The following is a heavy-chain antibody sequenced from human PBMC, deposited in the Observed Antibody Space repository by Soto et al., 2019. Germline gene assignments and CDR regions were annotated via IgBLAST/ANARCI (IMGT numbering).Heavy chain of an antibody. CDR2: INHSGST. V-gene: IGHV4-34*01. J-gene: IGHJ4*02. CDR3: ARGTPFTHGYYIRFWYFDY. Sequence: QVQLQQWGAGLLKPSETLSLTCAVYGGSFSGYYWSWIRQPPGKGLEWIGEINHSGSTNYNPAHNSRYTISVDTSNNPFSLKLSSVTAAVTAVYYCARGTPFTHGYYIRFWYFDYWGQGTLVTVSS. D-gene: IGHD3-22*01. CDR1: GGSFSGYY.